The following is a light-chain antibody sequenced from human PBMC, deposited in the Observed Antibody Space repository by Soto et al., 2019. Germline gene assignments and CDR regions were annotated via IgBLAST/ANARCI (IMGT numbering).Light chain of an antibody. CDR1: SSDVGGYNF. J-gene: IGLJ3*02. Sequence: QSALTQPASVSGSPGQSITISCTGSSSDVGGYNFVSWYQQHPGKAPKPMIYEVSNRPSGVSNRSSGSKSGNTASLTISGLQAEDEADYYCSSYTGSATVVFGGGTKVTVL. V-gene: IGLV2-14*01. CDR2: EVS. CDR3: SSYTGSATVV.